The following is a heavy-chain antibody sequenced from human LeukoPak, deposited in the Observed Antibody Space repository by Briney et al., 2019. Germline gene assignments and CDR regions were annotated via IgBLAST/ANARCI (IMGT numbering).Heavy chain of an antibody. J-gene: IGHJ4*02. Sequence: GGSLRLSCAASGFTVSSNYMSWVRQAPGKGLEWVSVIYSGGSTYYADSVKGRFTISRDNSKNTLYLQMNSLRAEDTAVYYCARDSGGYSYGYHFDYWGQGTLVTVSS. V-gene: IGHV3-66*01. CDR1: GFTVSSNY. CDR3: ARDSGGYSYGYHFDY. CDR2: IYSGGST. D-gene: IGHD5-18*01.